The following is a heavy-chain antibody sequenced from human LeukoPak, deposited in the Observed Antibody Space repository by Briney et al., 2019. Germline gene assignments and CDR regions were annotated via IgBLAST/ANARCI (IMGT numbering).Heavy chain of an antibody. Sequence: SETLSLTCTVSGGSISSYYWSWIRQPPGKGLEWIGYIYHSGSTNYNPSLKSRVTISVDTSKNQFSLKLSSVTAADTAVYYCARSSIYYYYGMDVWGQGTTVTVSS. V-gene: IGHV4-59*01. D-gene: IGHD2/OR15-2a*01. CDR1: GGSISSYY. CDR3: ARSSIYYYYGMDV. J-gene: IGHJ6*02. CDR2: IYHSGST.